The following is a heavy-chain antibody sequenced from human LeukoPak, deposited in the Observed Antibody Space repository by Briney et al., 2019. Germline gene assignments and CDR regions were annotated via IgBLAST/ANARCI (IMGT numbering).Heavy chain of an antibody. D-gene: IGHD3-10*01. J-gene: IGHJ4*02. CDR3: ASYRPGSYRSIDY. Sequence: SETLSLTCTVSGGSISSYYWSWIRQPPGKGLEWIGYIYYSGSTNYNPSLKSRVTISVDTSKNQFSLKLSSVTAADTAVYYCASYRPGSYRSIDYWGQGTLVTVSS. CDR1: GGSISSYY. V-gene: IGHV4-59*01. CDR2: IYYSGST.